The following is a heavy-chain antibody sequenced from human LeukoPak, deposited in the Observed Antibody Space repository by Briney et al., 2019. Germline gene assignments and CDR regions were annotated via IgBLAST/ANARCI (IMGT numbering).Heavy chain of an antibody. CDR1: GFTFTSSD. CDR2: ITRSGSNL. Sequence: GGSLRLSCVASGFTFTSSDFNWIRQAPGKGLEWLSTITRSGSNLYYADSVKGRFTTSRDDAKDSVYLQMEGLGVGDRSFFYGAKNFAPWGQETLVTVSS. CDR3: AKNFAP. D-gene: IGHD2/OR15-2a*01. V-gene: IGHV3-21*01. J-gene: IGHJ5*02.